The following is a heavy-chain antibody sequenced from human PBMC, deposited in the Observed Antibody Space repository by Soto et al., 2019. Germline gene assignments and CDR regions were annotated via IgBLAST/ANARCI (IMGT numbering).Heavy chain of an antibody. CDR3: ASHEELRYSQKRDAANADAFDI. J-gene: IGHJ3*02. D-gene: IGHD1-7*01. V-gene: IGHV3-30*03. CDR2: ISYDGSNK. CDR1: GFTFSSYG. Sequence: GGSLRLSCAASGFTFSSYGMHWVRQAPGKGLEWVAVISYDGSNKYYADSVKGRFTISRDNSKNTLYLQMNSLRAEDTAVYYCASHEELRYSQKRDAANADAFDIWGQGTMVTVSS.